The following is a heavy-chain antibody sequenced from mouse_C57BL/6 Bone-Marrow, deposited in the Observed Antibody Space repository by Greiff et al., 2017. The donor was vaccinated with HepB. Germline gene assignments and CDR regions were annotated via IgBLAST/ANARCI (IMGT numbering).Heavy chain of an antibody. V-gene: IGHV3-6*01. Sequence: EVQLQESGPGLVKPSQSLSLTCSVTGYSITSGYYWNWIRQFPGNKLEWMGYISYDGSNNYNPSLKNRISITRDTSKNQFFLKLNSVTTEDTATYYCASGIYGSSYRGTMDYWGQGTSVTVSS. CDR2: ISYDGSN. D-gene: IGHD1-1*01. CDR3: ASGIYGSSYRGTMDY. J-gene: IGHJ4*01. CDR1: GYSITSGYY.